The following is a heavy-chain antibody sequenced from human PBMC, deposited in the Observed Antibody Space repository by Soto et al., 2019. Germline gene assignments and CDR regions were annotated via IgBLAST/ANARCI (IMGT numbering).Heavy chain of an antibody. CDR3: ARDRATRYNYYGMDV. J-gene: IGHJ6*02. V-gene: IGHV4-59*01. CDR1: GGSISSYY. CDR2: IYYSGST. Sequence: QVQLQESGPGLVKPSETLSLTCTVSGGSISSYYWSWIRQPPGKGLEWIGYIYYSGSTNYNPSLKSRVTISVDTSKNQFSLKLSSVTAADTAVYYCARDRATRYNYYGMDVWGQGTTVTVSS. D-gene: IGHD1-26*01.